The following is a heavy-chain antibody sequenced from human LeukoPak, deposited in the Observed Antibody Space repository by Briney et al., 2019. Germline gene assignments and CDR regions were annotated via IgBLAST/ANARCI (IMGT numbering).Heavy chain of an antibody. CDR1: GVTVSTNY. V-gene: IGHV3-53*01. CDR2: LYSGSST. J-gene: IGHJ2*01. CDR3: ARIGDHFHWYLDL. Sequence: GGSLTLSCAVSGVTVSTNYMNWVRQAPGKGLEWVSILYSGSSTYYADSVEGRFTISRDSSKNTLFLQMNDLRAGDAALYYCARIGDHFHWYLDLWGRGTLVTVSS. D-gene: IGHD3-3*02.